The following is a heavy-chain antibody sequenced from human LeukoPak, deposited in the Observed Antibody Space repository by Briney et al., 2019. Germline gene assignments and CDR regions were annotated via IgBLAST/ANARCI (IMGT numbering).Heavy chain of an antibody. CDR1: GFTFSTCW. CDR3: TGSFGELSFFAH. V-gene: IGHV3-7*03. D-gene: IGHD3-10*01. Sequence: GGSLRLSCAASGFTFSTCWMSWVRQAPGKGLEWVANIKQDGSETYYVDSVKGRFTISRDNAKNSLYLQMNSLNTEDTAVYYCTGSFGELSFFAHWGQGTLVTVSS. CDR2: IKQDGSET. J-gene: IGHJ4*02.